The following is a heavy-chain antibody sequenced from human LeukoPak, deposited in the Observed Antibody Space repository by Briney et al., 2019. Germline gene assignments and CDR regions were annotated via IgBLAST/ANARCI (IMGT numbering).Heavy chain of an antibody. CDR1: GFTFCSYS. CDR3: ARAAYSSSPDY. CDR2: ISPSSSDI. V-gene: IGHV3-48*02. D-gene: IGHD6-13*01. Sequence: GSLRRSCAASGFTFCSYSMNWVRQAPGRRLEWVSYISPSSSDIYYADSVKGRFAISRDTAKNSLYLHMNSLRDEDTAVYYCARAAYSSSPDYWGQGTLVTVSS. J-gene: IGHJ4*02.